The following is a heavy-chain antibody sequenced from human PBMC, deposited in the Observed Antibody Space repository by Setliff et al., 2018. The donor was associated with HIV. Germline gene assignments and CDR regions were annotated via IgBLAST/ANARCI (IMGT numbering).Heavy chain of an antibody. V-gene: IGHV1-46*01. J-gene: IGHJ3*02. CDR1: GYSFTSYF. CDR3: ARAGGGATDQAFDI. CDR2: IDPNGGAT. D-gene: IGHD2-2*01. Sequence: GASLKVSCKAFGYSFTSYFLHWVRQAPGQGLEWLGIIDPNGGATNNAQKLQGRLTVTTDTSTSTLYMELSNLRSDDTAVYYCARAGGGATDQAFDIWGQGTMVTVSS.